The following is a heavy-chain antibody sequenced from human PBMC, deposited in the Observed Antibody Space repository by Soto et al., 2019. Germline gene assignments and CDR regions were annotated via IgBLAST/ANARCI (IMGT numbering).Heavy chain of an antibody. V-gene: IGHV1-2*04. D-gene: IGHD2-2*01. CDR1: GYTFTGYY. Sequence: GASVKVSCKASGYTFTGYYMHWVRQAPGQGLEWMGWINPNSGGTNYAQKLQGWVTMTRDTSISTAYMELSRLRSDDTAVYYCARDRGNSTSGRTSRYYYGMDVWGQGTTVTVSS. CDR3: ARDRGNSTSGRTSRYYYGMDV. CDR2: INPNSGGT. J-gene: IGHJ6*02.